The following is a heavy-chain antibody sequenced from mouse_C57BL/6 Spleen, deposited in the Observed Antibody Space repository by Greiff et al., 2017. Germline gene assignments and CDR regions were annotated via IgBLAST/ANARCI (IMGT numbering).Heavy chain of an antibody. CDR3: ARRGNEGFAY. D-gene: IGHD2-1*01. J-gene: IGHJ3*01. Sequence: VQLQQPGAELVRPGTSVKLSCKASGYTFTSYWMHWVKQRPGQGLEWIGVIDPSDSYTNYNQKFKGKATFTVDTSSSTAYMQLSSLTSEDAAVYYCARRGNEGFAYWGQGTLVTVSA. V-gene: IGHV1-59*01. CDR2: IDPSDSYT. CDR1: GYTFTSYW.